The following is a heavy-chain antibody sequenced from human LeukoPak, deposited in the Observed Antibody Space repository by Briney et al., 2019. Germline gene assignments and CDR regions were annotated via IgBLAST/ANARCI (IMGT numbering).Heavy chain of an antibody. CDR1: GGSISSYY. V-gene: IGHV4-59*12. CDR3: ARSRGSSWYGAFDI. J-gene: IGHJ3*02. D-gene: IGHD6-13*01. Sequence: SETLSLTCTVSGGSISSYYWSWIRQPPGKGLEWIGYIYYSGSTNYNPSLKSRVTISVDTSKNQFSLKLSSVTAADTAVYYCARSRGSSWYGAFDIWGQGTMVTVSS. CDR2: IYYSGST.